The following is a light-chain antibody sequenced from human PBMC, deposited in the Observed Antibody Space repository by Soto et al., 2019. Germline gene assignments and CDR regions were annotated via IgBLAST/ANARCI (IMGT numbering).Light chain of an antibody. Sequence: DVQMAQSPVSLSASVGDRVTITCRASQTINNYLNWYHQKPGKAPELLVYGASSLQSGVPSRFRGSGSGTAFTLTISSLQPEDFGMYFCQQSFSTPYTFGQGTKQEIK. CDR1: QTINNY. CDR2: GAS. J-gene: IGKJ2*01. V-gene: IGKV1-39*01. CDR3: QQSFSTPYT.